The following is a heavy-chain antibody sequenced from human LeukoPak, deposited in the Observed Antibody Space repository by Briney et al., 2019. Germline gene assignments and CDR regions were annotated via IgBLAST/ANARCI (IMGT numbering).Heavy chain of an antibody. CDR2: VSVSGLS. CDR1: GGSITTTNF. Sequence: PSETLSLTCGVSGGSITTTNFWSWVRQTPGQGLEWIGEVSVSGLSDYNPSLRGRVTMSLDTSKNHLSLKLTSVTAADTAVYYCARELGATEVNYGMDVWGQGTTVTVSS. V-gene: IGHV4-4*02. J-gene: IGHJ6*02. CDR3: ARELGATEVNYGMDV. D-gene: IGHD1-26*01.